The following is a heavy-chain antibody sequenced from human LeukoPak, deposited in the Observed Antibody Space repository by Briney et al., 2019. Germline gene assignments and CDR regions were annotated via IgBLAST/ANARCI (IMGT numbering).Heavy chain of an antibody. V-gene: IGHV1-18*01. Sequence: ASVKVSCKASGYTFTSYGISWVRQAPGQGLEWMGWISAYNGNTNYAQKLQGRVTMTTDTSTSTAYMELRSLRSDDTAVYYCARDPGRAYCGGDCYSGNMDVWGQGTTVTVSS. CDR2: ISAYNGNT. J-gene: IGHJ6*02. CDR1: GYTFTSYG. D-gene: IGHD2-21*02. CDR3: ARDPGRAYCGGDCYSGNMDV.